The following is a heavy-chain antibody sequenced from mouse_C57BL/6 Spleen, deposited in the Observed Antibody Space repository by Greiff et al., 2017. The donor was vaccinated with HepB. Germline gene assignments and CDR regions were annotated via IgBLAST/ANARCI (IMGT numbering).Heavy chain of an antibody. CDR2: IYPGDGDT. D-gene: IGHD4-1*01. J-gene: IGHJ1*03. CDR1: GYAFSSSW. V-gene: IGHV1-82*01. CDR3: ARERTGIYWYFDV. Sequence: VQLQQSGPELVKPGASVKISCKASGYAFSSSWMNWVKQRPGKGLEWIGRIYPGDGDTNYNGKFKGKATLTADKSSSSAYMQRSSLTSDDSAVYFCARERTGIYWYFDVWGTGTTVTVSS.